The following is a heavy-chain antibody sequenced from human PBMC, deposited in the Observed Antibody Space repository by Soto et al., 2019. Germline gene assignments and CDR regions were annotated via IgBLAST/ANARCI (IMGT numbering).Heavy chain of an antibody. J-gene: IGHJ6*02. CDR1: GFTFSSYS. Sequence: GGSLRLSCAASGFTFSSYSMNWVRQAPGKGLEWVSSISSSSSYIYYADSVKGRFTISRDNAKNSLYLRMNSLRAEDTAVYYCARDNEVVAATEASYYYYYYGMDVWGQGTTVTVSS. D-gene: IGHD2-15*01. V-gene: IGHV3-21*01. CDR2: ISSSSSYI. CDR3: ARDNEVVAATEASYYYYYYGMDV.